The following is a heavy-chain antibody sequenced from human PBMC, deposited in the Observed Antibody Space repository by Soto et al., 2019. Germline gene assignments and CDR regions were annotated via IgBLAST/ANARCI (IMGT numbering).Heavy chain of an antibody. D-gene: IGHD3-22*01. V-gene: IGHV1-2*04. CDR1: GYTFTGYY. J-gene: IGHJ5*02. CDR3: ARDQRVPYYYDSSGYDNWFDP. CDR2: INPNRGGT. Sequence: ASVKVSCKASGYTFTGYYMHWVRQAPGQGLEWMGWINPNRGGTNYAQKFQGWVTMTRDTSISTAYMELSRLRSDDTAVYYCARDQRVPYYYDSSGYDNWFDPWGQGTLVTVSS.